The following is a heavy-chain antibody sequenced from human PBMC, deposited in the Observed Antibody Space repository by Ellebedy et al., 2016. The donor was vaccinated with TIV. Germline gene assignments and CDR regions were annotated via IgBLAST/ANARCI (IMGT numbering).Heavy chain of an antibody. V-gene: IGHV4-39*01. CDR2: MFYTGNI. D-gene: IGHD1-26*01. J-gene: IGHJ4*02. CDR1: DGSIRSSSDY. CDR3: VRRRLSGSFDYFDY. Sequence: MPSETLSLTCTVSDGSIRSSSDYWGWIRQHPGRGLDWIAYMFYTGNIYYNPSLQRRVTMSVDTSKNQFALQLTSVTAADTAVYYCVRRRLSGSFDYFDYWGQGTLVTVSS.